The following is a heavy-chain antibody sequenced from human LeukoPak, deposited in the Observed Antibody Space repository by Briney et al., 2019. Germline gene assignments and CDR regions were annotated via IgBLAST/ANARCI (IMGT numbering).Heavy chain of an antibody. D-gene: IGHD2-15*01. CDR1: GGSITNFF. J-gene: IGHJ6*03. Sequence: SETLSLTCSVSGGSITNFFWTWIRQPAGKGLEYIGRIYASGSIDYNPSLKSRVTMSVDTSNNQFSLNLTSVTAADTALYFCARSARFNYYMDVWGKGTSVTVS. CDR2: IYASGSI. CDR3: ARSARFNYYMDV. V-gene: IGHV4-4*07.